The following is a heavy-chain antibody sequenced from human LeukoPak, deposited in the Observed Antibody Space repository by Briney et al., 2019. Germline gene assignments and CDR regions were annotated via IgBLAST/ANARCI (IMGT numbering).Heavy chain of an antibody. CDR3: ALGGYYGSEPLWY. D-gene: IGHD3-10*01. CDR1: GGSISSFY. Sequence: PSETLSLTCTVSGGSISSFYWSWIPQPPRKGLEWIGYIYYSGSTNYNPSLKSRVTISVDTSKNQFSLKLSSVTAADTAVYYCALGGYYGSEPLWYWGQGTLVTVSS. J-gene: IGHJ4*02. CDR2: IYYSGST. V-gene: IGHV4-59*01.